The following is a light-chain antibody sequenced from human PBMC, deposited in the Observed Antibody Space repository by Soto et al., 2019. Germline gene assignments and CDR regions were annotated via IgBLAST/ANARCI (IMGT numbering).Light chain of an antibody. J-gene: IGKJ5*01. Sequence: EIVLTQSPATLSLSPGERATLSCRASQTITTYLAWYQQKPGQPPRLLIYGASNRASGIPARFSGSGSGTDFTLTISNLEPEDFAVYYCQQRSNWPATFGQGTRLEMK. CDR1: QTITTY. CDR2: GAS. V-gene: IGKV3-11*01. CDR3: QQRSNWPAT.